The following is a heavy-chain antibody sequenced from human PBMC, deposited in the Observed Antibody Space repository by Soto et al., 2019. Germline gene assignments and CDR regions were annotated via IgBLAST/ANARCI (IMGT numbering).Heavy chain of an antibody. V-gene: IGHV3-30-3*01. CDR3: ARDRVRGYFDY. J-gene: IGHJ4*02. CDR1: GFTFSSYA. CDR2: ISYDGSHK. Sequence: QVQLVESGGGVVQPGRSLRLSCAASGFTFSSYAMHWVRQAPGKGLEWVAVISYDGSHKYYADSVKGRFTISRDNSKNTLYLQMNSLRAEDTAVYYCARDRVRGYFDYWGQGTLVTVSS. D-gene: IGHD3-10*01.